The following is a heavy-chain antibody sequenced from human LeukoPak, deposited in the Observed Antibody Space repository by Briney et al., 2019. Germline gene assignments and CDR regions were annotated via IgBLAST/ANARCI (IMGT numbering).Heavy chain of an antibody. J-gene: IGHJ6*02. CDR2: IKQDGSEK. CDR1: GFTFSSYW. V-gene: IGHV3-7*01. D-gene: IGHD6-13*01. CDR3: ARDQYSSSWNNHYYYGMDV. Sequence: GGSLRLSCAASGFTFSSYWMSWVRQAPGKGLEWVANIKQDGSEKYYVDSVKGRFTISRDNAKNSLYLQMNSLRAEDTAVYYCARDQYSSSWNNHYYYGMDVWGQGTTVTVSS.